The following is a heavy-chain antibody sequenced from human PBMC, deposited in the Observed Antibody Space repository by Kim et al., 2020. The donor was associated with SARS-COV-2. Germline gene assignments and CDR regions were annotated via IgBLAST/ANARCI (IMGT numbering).Heavy chain of an antibody. CDR1: GYTFTSYG. D-gene: IGHD3-22*01. V-gene: IGHV1-18*01. J-gene: IGHJ3*02. Sequence: ASVKVSCKASGYTFTSYGISGVRQAPGQGLEWMGWISAYNGNTNYAQKLQGRVTMTTDTSTSTAYMELRSLRSDDTAVYYCARDLAFKYYYDSSGYPKAFDIWGQGTMVTVSS. CDR3: ARDLAFKYYYDSSGYPKAFDI. CDR2: ISAYNGNT.